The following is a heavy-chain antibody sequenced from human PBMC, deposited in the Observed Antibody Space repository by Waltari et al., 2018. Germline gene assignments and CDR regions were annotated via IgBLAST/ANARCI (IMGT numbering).Heavy chain of an antibody. Sequence: QVQLQESGPGLVKPSETLSLTCTVSGGSISSHYWSWIRQPPGKGLEWIGYIYYSGSTNYNPSLKSRVTISVDTSKNQFSLKLSSVTAADTAVYYCVRAEQQLGLFDYWGQGTLVTVSS. CDR3: VRAEQQLGLFDY. CDR1: GGSISSHY. D-gene: IGHD6-13*01. J-gene: IGHJ4*02. CDR2: IYYSGST. V-gene: IGHV4-59*11.